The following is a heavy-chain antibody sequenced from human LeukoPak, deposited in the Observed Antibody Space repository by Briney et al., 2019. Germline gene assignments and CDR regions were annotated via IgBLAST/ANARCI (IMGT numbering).Heavy chain of an antibody. CDR1: GGTFSSYA. CDR2: IIPILGIA. V-gene: IGHV1-69*04. D-gene: IGHD5-18*01. J-gene: IGHJ4*02. Sequence: ASVKVSCKASGGTFSSYAISWVRQAPGQGLEWMGRIIPILGIANYAQKFQGRVTITADKSTSTAYMELSSLRSEDTAVYYCARDVVDTAMPYFDYWGQGTLVTVSS. CDR3: ARDVVDTAMPYFDY.